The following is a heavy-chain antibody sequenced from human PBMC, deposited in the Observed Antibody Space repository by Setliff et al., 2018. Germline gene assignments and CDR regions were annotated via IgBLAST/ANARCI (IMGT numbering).Heavy chain of an antibody. CDR2: IYYSGNSNYDT. Sequence: SETLSLTCIVSGGSINSYYWNWIRQPPGKGLEWIGYIYYSGNSNYDTNYNPSLKSRVTILSDTSKNQFSLILSSVTAADTAVYYCARDQKGVVPAAMKAFDIWGQGTMVTVSS. D-gene: IGHD2-2*01. CDR3: ARDQKGVVPAAMKAFDI. J-gene: IGHJ3*02. CDR1: GGSINSYY. V-gene: IGHV4-59*12.